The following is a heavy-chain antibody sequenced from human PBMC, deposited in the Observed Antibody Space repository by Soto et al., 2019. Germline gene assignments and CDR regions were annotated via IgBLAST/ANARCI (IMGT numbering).Heavy chain of an antibody. CDR3: AKDLERGGYSYGFGDY. J-gene: IGHJ4*02. CDR2: ISYDGSNK. CDR1: GFTFSSYG. V-gene: IGHV3-30*18. D-gene: IGHD5-18*01. Sequence: GGSLRLSCAASGFTFSSYGMHWVRQAPGKGLEWVAVISYDGSNKYYADSVKGRFTISRDNSKNTLYLQMNSLRAEDTAVYYCAKDLERGGYSYGFGDYWGQGTLVTVSS.